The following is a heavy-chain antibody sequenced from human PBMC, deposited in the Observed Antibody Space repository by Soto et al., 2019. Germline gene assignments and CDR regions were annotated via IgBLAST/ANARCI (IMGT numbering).Heavy chain of an antibody. D-gene: IGHD3-9*01. CDR1: GDSMGSGGYS. V-gene: IGHV4-30-2*01. Sequence: QVQLHESGSGLVKPSETLTLTCTVSGDSMGSGGYSWSWLRQPPGKGLEWIGYIYPSGNTYYNASLNSRVTISADKSKNQFFLKLTSVSAADTAVYYCARVDSKAFGRGFFDSCGQGTLVTVSS. CDR3: ARVDSKAFGRGFFDS. J-gene: IGHJ4*02. CDR2: IYPSGNT.